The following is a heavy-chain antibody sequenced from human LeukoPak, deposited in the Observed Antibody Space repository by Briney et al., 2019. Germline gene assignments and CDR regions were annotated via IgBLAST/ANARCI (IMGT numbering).Heavy chain of an antibody. CDR2: IYPGNSDT. V-gene: IGHV5-51*01. D-gene: IGHD4-23*01. J-gene: IGHJ1*01. CDR1: GYSFTNDW. CDR3: AREGAVGESYFRH. Sequence: GESLKISCKGSGYSFTNDWIGWVRRMPGKGLEWMAIIYPGNSDTRYSPSFQGQVTISADKSISTAYLQWSSLKASDTAMYYCAREGAVGESYFRHWGQGTLVTVSS.